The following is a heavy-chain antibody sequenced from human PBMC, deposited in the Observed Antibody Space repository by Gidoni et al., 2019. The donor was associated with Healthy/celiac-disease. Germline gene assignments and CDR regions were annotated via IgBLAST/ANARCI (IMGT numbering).Heavy chain of an antibody. V-gene: IGHV3-43D*04. J-gene: IGHJ4*02. D-gene: IGHD3-22*01. CDR2: ISWDGGST. CDR3: AKPLRGHYYDSPGFDY. CDR1: GFTFDDSA. Sequence: EVQLVESGGVVVQPGGSLRLSCAASGFTFDDSAMHWVRQAPGKGLEWVSLISWDGGSTYYADSVKGRFTISRDNSKNALYLQMNSLRAEDTALYYCAKPLRGHYYDSPGFDYWGQGTLVTVSS.